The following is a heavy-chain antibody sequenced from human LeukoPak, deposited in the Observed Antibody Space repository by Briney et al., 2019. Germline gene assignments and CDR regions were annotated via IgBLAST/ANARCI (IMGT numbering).Heavy chain of an antibody. J-gene: IGHJ5*02. CDR3: ATDGAGFDT. V-gene: IGHV3-11*01. CDR2: INIGGTNT. Sequence: GGSLRLSCAASGFTFNDYYMSWIRQAPGKGLEWLSYINIGGTNTHYADSVKGRFTISRDNAKESLYLEMNNLRAEDTAVYYCATDGAGFDTWGQGVLVTVSS. CDR1: GFTFNDYY.